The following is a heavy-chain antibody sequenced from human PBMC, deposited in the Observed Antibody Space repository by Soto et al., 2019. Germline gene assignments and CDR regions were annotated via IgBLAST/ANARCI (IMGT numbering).Heavy chain of an antibody. J-gene: IGHJ4*02. CDR2: IWSDGSNK. Sequence: QVHLVESGGGVVQPGRSLRLSCAASGFTFSTYGMHWVRQAPGKGLEWVALIWSDGSNKYYADSVKGRFTISRDNPKKTLYLQMNSLRAEDTAVYYCVRVFDTYYFDLWGQGNMVTVSS. CDR1: GFTFSTYG. D-gene: IGHD3-9*01. V-gene: IGHV3-33*01. CDR3: VRVFDTYYFDL.